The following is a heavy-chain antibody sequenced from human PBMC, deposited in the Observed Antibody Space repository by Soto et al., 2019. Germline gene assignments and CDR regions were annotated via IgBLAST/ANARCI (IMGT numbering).Heavy chain of an antibody. D-gene: IGHD2-15*01. J-gene: IGHJ4*02. CDR2: SIPMFGIT. CDR3: ASDRGYGLVN. V-gene: IGHV1-69*12. Sequence: QVQLVQSGAEVKKPGSSVKVSCKASGGTLSSHGFNWVRQAPGQGLEWMGGSIPMFGITNHTQKFQDRITITADASTSPVYMELRSPRSDATAVYYCASDRGYGLVNWGQGTLITVSS. CDR1: GGTLSSHG.